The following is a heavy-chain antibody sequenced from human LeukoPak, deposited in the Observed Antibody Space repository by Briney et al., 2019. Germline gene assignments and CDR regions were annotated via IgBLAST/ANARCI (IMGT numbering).Heavy chain of an antibody. Sequence: GGSLRLSCAASGFTFSSYSMNWVRQAPGKGLEWVSYISSSSSTIYYAESVKGRFTISRDNAKNSLYLQMNSLRAEDTAVYYCARGLAGGGFDYWGQGTPVTVSS. V-gene: IGHV3-48*04. J-gene: IGHJ4*02. D-gene: IGHD2-15*01. CDR1: GFTFSSYS. CDR3: ARGLAGGGFDY. CDR2: ISSSSSTI.